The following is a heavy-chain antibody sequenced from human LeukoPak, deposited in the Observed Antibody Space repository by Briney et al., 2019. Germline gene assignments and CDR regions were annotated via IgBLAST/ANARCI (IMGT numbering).Heavy chain of an antibody. CDR3: ARELDYDSSGYYYYYYMDV. V-gene: IGHV4-4*07. CDR1: GGSISSYY. D-gene: IGHD3-22*01. CDR2: IYTSGST. Sequence: SETLSLTCTVSGGSISSYYWSWIRQPAGKGLEWIGRIYTSGSTNYNPSLKSRVTMSVDTSKNQFSLKLSSVTAADTAVYYCARELDYDSSGYYYYYYMDVWGKGTTVTVSS. J-gene: IGHJ6*03.